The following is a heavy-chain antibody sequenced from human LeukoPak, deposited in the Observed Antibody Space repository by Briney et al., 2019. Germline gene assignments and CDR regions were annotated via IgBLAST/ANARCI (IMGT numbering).Heavy chain of an antibody. J-gene: IGHJ4*02. CDR3: ARVPVVVAATSPYFDY. Sequence: GGSLRLSCAVSGSTFRNYGMSWVRQAPGKGLEWVSSINNSGGATYYADSVKGRFTISRDNFKNTLYLQMNSLRAEDTAVYYCARVPVVVAATSPYFDYWGQGTLVTVSS. CDR1: GSTFRNYG. V-gene: IGHV3-23*01. CDR2: INNSGGAT. D-gene: IGHD2-15*01.